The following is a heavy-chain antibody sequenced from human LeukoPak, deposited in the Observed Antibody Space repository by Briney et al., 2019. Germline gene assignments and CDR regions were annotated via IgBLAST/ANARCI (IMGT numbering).Heavy chain of an antibody. V-gene: IGHV3-23*01. D-gene: IGHD3-10*01. CDR1: GFTFSSYA. Sequence: GGSPRLSCAASGFTFSSYAIAWVRQAPGKGLEWVSSISGSGGATYYADSVKGRFTISRDNSKNTLYLQMSSLRADDTAVYYCATPSLGSGSSGGVLKYWGQGTLVTVSS. CDR3: ATPSLGSGSSGGVLKY. CDR2: ISGSGGAT. J-gene: IGHJ4*02.